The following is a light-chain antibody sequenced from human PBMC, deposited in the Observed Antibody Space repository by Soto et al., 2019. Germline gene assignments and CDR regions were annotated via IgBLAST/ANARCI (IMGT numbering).Light chain of an antibody. CDR2: GAS. V-gene: IGKV3-20*01. CDR1: QSVSSSY. CDR3: QQYGRSPYT. J-gene: IGKJ2*01. Sequence: EIVLTQSPGTLSLSPGERATLSCRASQSVSSSYLAWYQQKPGQAPGLLIYGASSRATGIPDRFSGSGSGTDFTLTISRLEPEDFAVYYCQQYGRSPYTFGQGTKLEIK.